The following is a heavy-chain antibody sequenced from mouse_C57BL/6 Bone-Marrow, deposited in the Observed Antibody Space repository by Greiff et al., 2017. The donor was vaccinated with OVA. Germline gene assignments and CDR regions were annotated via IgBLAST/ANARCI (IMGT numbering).Heavy chain of an antibody. CDR3: ARTAYYSNCYYAMDY. D-gene: IGHD2-5*01. CDR1: GFSLSTFGMG. Sequence: QVTLKECGPGILQPSQTLRLTCSFSGFSLSTFGMGVGWIRQPSGKGLEWLAHIWWDDDKYYNPALKSRLTISKDTSKNQVFLKIANVDTADTATYYCARTAYYSNCYYAMDYWGQGTSVTVSS. J-gene: IGHJ4*01. CDR2: IWWDDDK. V-gene: IGHV8-8*01.